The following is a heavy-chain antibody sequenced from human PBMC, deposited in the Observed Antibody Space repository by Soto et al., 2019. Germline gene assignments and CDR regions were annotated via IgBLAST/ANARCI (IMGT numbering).Heavy chain of an antibody. V-gene: IGHV3-30-3*01. CDR2: ISYDGSNK. Sequence: QVQLVESGGGVVQPGRSLRLSCAASGFTFSSYAMHWVRQAPGKGLEWVAVISYDGSNKYYAESVKGRFNISRDNSKNTLYLQMNSLRAEDTAVYYCARDIRNYFDYWGKGTLVTVSS. CDR3: ARDIRNYFDY. CDR1: GFTFSSYA. J-gene: IGHJ4*02.